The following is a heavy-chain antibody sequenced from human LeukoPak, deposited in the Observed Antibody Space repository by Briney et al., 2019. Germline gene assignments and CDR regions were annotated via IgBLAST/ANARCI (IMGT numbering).Heavy chain of an antibody. Sequence: GGSLRLSCAASGFTFSGYWMSWVRQTPEKGLEWVANIKQDGSEKYYVDSLKDRFTISRDNAKSSLYLRMNSLRADDTAIYYCARDKIVGPTTLDYWGQGTLVTVSS. D-gene: IGHD1-26*01. CDR1: GFTFSGYW. CDR2: IKQDGSEK. CDR3: ARDKIVGPTTLDY. J-gene: IGHJ4*02. V-gene: IGHV3-7*01.